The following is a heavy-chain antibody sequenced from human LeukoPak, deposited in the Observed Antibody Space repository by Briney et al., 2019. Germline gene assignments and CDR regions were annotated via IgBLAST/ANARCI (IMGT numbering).Heavy chain of an antibody. CDR1: GFTFSTYG. J-gene: IGHJ5*02. Sequence: RAGGSLRLSCAASGFTFSTYGMHWVRQAPGKGLEWVAVISYDGSNSYYADSVKGRFTISRDNSKNTLYLQVNSLRAEDTAVYYCARDLEDCSGGSCYSWFDPWGQGTLVTVSS. D-gene: IGHD2-15*01. CDR2: ISYDGSNS. V-gene: IGHV3-30*03. CDR3: ARDLEDCSGGSCYSWFDP.